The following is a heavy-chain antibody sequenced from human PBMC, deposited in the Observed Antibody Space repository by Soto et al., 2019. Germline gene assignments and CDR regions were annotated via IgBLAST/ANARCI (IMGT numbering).Heavy chain of an antibody. Sequence: SETLSLTCAVYGGSFSGYYWSWIRQPPGKGLEWIGEINHSGSTNYNPSLKSRVTISVDTSKNQFSLKLSSVTAADTAVYYCARGLGTTHIRHYYYYYYMDVWGKGTTVTVSS. D-gene: IGHD4-17*01. CDR3: ARGLGTTHIRHYYYYYYMDV. V-gene: IGHV4-34*01. CDR2: INHSGST. CDR1: GGSFSGYY. J-gene: IGHJ6*03.